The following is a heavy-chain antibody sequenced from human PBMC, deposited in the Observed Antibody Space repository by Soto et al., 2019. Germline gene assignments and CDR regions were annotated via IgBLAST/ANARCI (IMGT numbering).Heavy chain of an antibody. J-gene: IGHJ5*02. CDR1: GGSFSSYY. Sequence: QVQLQQWGAGLLKPSETLSLTCAVYGGSFSSYYWSWIRQPPGKGLEWIGQINHYGSTDYNPSLESRVTISVDTSKNHSSLRLSSVTAADTAMYYCATHCSSTSCYYAFDPWGQGTLVTVSS. V-gene: IGHV4-34*01. CDR3: ATHCSSTSCYYAFDP. CDR2: INHYGST. D-gene: IGHD2-2*01.